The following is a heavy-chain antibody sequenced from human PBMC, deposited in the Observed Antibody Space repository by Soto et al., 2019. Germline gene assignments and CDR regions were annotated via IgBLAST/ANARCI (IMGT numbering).Heavy chain of an antibody. Sequence: AKGSGRVYVYTFTGYGIKRVRQAPGQGLEWMGWISAYNGNTNYAQKLQGRVTMTTDTSTSTAYMELRSLRSDDTAVYYCARVRSGWIFDYWGQGTLVTVYS. D-gene: IGHD6-19*01. J-gene: IGHJ4*02. V-gene: IGHV1-18*01. CDR3: ARVRSGWIFDY. CDR2: ISAYNGNT. CDR1: VYTFTGYG.